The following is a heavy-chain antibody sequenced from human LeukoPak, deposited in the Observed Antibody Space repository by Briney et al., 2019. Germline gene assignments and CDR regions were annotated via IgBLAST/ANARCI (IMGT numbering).Heavy chain of an antibody. D-gene: IGHD4-17*01. V-gene: IGHV4-4*07. J-gene: IGHJ2*01. Sequence: PSETLSLTCTVSGGSISSYYWSWIRQPAGKGLEWIGRIYTSGSTNYNPSLKSRVTMSVDTSKNQFSLKLSSVTAADTAVYYCARHLTDYGDYVEYWYFDLWGRGTLVTVSS. CDR3: ARHLTDYGDYVEYWYFDL. CDR2: IYTSGST. CDR1: GGSISSYY.